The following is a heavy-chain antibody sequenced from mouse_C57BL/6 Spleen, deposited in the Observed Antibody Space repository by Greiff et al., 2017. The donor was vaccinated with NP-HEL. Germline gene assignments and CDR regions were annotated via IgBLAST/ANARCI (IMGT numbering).Heavy chain of an antibody. CDR2: IRLKSDNYAT. D-gene: IGHD4-1*01. Sequence: EVMLVESGGGLVQPGGSMKLSCVASGFTFSNYWMNWVRQSPEKGLEWVAQIRLKSDNYATHYAESVKGRFTISRDDSKSSVYLQMNNLRAEDTGIYYCTGAGTSNYFDYWGQGTTLTVSS. J-gene: IGHJ2*01. CDR3: TGAGTSNYFDY. V-gene: IGHV6-3*01. CDR1: GFTFSNYW.